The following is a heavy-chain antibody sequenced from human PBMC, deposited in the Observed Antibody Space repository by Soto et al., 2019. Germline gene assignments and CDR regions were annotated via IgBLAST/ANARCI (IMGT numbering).Heavy chain of an antibody. V-gene: IGHV1-18*01. D-gene: IGHD3-9*01. CDR2: ISAYNGNT. CDR1: GYTFTSYG. Sequence: QVQLVQSGAEVKKPGASVKVSCEASGYTFTSYGISWVRQSPGQGLEWMGWISAYNGNTNYAQKLQGRVTMTTDTSTSTAYMELRSLRSDDTAVYYCARAGRYFDWLLNHWFDPWGQGTLVTVSS. CDR3: ARAGRYFDWLLNHWFDP. J-gene: IGHJ5*02.